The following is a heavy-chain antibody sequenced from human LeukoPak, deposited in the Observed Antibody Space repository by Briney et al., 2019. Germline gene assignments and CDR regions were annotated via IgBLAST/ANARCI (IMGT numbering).Heavy chain of an antibody. CDR3: ARAGSYLPAPGSDAFDI. Sequence: GASVKVSCKASGYTFTSYAMNWVRQAPGQGLEWMGRINPNSGGTNYAQKFQGRVTMTRDTSISTAYMELNRLRSDDTAVYYCARAGSYLPAPGSDAFDIWGQGTMVTVSS. V-gene: IGHV1-2*06. CDR1: GYTFTSYA. D-gene: IGHD1-26*01. J-gene: IGHJ3*02. CDR2: INPNSGGT.